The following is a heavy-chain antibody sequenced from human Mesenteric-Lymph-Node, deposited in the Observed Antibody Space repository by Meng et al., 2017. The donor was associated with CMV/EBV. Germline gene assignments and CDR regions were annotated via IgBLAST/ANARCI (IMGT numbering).Heavy chain of an antibody. V-gene: IGHV5-51*01. CDR1: GYSFTSYW. J-gene: IGHJ4*02. Sequence: GESLKISCKGSGYSFTSYWIGWVRQMPGKGLEWMGIIYPGDSDTRYSPSFQGQVTISADESIRTAYLKWRSLKASDTAIYYCARHGSDYSVDYWGQGTLVTVSS. D-gene: IGHD4-11*01. CDR3: ARHGSDYSVDY. CDR2: IYPGDSDT.